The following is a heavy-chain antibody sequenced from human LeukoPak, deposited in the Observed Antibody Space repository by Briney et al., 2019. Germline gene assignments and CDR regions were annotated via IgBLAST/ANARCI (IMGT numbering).Heavy chain of an antibody. V-gene: IGHV4-4*07. CDR2: IYTSGST. Sequence: PSETLSLTCTVSGGSISSYYWNWIRQPAGKGLEWIGRIYTSGSTNYNPSLKSRVTMSVDTSKNQFSLKLSSVTAADTAVYYCARSPNYYDSSGYSAGFDYWGQGTLVTVSS. D-gene: IGHD3-22*01. J-gene: IGHJ4*02. CDR3: ARSPNYYDSSGYSAGFDY. CDR1: GGSISSYY.